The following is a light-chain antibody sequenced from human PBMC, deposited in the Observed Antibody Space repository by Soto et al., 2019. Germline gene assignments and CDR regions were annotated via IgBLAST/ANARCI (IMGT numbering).Light chain of an antibody. CDR2: DDN. CDR3: GSWESSLSAYV. J-gene: IGLJ1*01. V-gene: IGLV1-51*01. CDR1: SXNIGGNS. Sequence: QSVLTQPPSVSAAPGQKVTICCSGSSXNIGGNSVSWYQQLPGTAPKLLIYDDNKRPSGIPDRFSGSKSGTSATLGITGFQTGDEADYYCGSWESSLSAYVFETGTKVTV.